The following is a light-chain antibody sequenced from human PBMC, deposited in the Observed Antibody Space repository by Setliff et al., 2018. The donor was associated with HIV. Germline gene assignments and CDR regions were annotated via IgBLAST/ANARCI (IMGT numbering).Light chain of an antibody. CDR3: CSYAGSNIFVV. Sequence: QSALTQPPSVSGSPGQSIIISCTGTTGDIGSYNRVSWYQQRPGTAPKLIIYEVNKRPSGVSNRFSGSKSGTTASLAISGLQADDEADYYCCSYAGSNIFVVFGTGTKVTVL. CDR1: TGDIGSYNR. V-gene: IGLV2-23*02. CDR2: EVN. J-gene: IGLJ1*01.